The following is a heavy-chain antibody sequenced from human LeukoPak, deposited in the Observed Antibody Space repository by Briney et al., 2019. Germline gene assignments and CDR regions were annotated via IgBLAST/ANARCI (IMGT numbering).Heavy chain of an antibody. V-gene: IGHV3-20*04. CDR3: ASGSQGELLLGDY. CDR1: GFTFDDYG. J-gene: IGHJ4*02. D-gene: IGHD3-10*01. Sequence: GGSLRLSCAASGFTFDDYGMSWVRQAPGKGLEWVSGINWNGGSTGYADSVKGRFTISRDNAKNSLYLQMNSLRAEDTAVYYCASGSQGELLLGDYWGQGTLVTVSS. CDR2: INWNGGST.